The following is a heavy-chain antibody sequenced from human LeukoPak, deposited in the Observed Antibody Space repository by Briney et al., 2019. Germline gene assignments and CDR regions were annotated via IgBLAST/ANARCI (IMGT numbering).Heavy chain of an antibody. J-gene: IGHJ4*02. CDR1: GFTFSSYS. D-gene: IGHD3-3*01. CDR2: ISSSSSYI. V-gene: IGHV3-21*01. CDR3: ARENFGVVIDNGDY. Sequence: GGSLRLSCAASGFTFSSYSMNWVRQAPGKGLEWVSSISSSSSYIYYADSVKGRFTISRDNAKNSLYLQMNSLRAEDTAVYYCARENFGVVIDNGDYWGQGTLVTVSS.